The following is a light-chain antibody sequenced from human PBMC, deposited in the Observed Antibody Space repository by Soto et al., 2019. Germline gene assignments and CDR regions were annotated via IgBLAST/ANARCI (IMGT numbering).Light chain of an antibody. Sequence: DIQMTQSPSTLSAFIGDRVTITCRASQSISRWLAWYQQKPGKGPKLLIYDASTLETGVPSRFSGSGSGTEFTLTISSLEPEDFAVYYCQQRSNWRTFGQGTKVEIK. V-gene: IGKV1-5*01. CDR2: DAS. CDR3: QQRSNWRT. J-gene: IGKJ1*01. CDR1: QSISRW.